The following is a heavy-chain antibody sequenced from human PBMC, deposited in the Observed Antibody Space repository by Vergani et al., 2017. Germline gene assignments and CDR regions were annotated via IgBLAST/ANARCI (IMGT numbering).Heavy chain of an antibody. V-gene: IGHV2-5*01. J-gene: IGHJ5*02. CDR2: IYWNDDK. Sequence: QITLKESGPTLVKPTQTLTLTCTFSGFSLSTSGVGVGWIRQPPGKALEWLALIYWNDDKRYSPSLKIRLTITKDTTKNQVVLTMTNMDHVDTATYYCAHRPVSCDPVLFWSGYYIGFDPWGQGTLVTVSS. D-gene: IGHD3-3*01. CDR1: GFSLSTSGVG. CDR3: AHRPVSCDPVLFWSGYYIGFDP.